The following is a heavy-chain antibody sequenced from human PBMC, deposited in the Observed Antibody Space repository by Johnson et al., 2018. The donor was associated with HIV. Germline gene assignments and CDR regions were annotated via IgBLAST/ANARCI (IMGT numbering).Heavy chain of an antibody. J-gene: IGHJ3*02. CDR3: AKGGQWELLAAFDI. CDR2: ISYDGSNK. CDR1: GFTFSSYA. V-gene: IGHV3-30-3*02. D-gene: IGHD1-26*01. Sequence: QVQLVESGGGLIQPGGSLRLSCAASGFTFSSYAMHWVRQAPGKGLEWVAVISYDGSNKYYADSVKGRFTISRDNSKNPLYLQMNSLRAEDTAVYCCAKGGQWELLAAFDIWGQGTMVTVSS.